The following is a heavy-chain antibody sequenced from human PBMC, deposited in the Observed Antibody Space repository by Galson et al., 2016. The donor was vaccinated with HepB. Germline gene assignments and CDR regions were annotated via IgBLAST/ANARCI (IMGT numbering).Heavy chain of an antibody. CDR1: GGTFSSYV. CDR3: ARVGLYSGNYYHDY. V-gene: IGHV1-69*06. CDR2: IIPIFGTA. J-gene: IGHJ4*02. D-gene: IGHD1-1*01. Sequence: SVKVSCKAFGGTFSSYVISWVRQAPGQGLEWMGGIIPIFGTAEYAQKFQGRVTITADKSTSTAYMELRSLRFDDTAVYYCARVGLYSGNYYHDYWGQGTLVSVSS.